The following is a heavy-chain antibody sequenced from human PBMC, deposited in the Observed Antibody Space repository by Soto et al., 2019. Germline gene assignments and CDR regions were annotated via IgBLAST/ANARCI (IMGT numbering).Heavy chain of an antibody. V-gene: IGHV3-74*01. D-gene: IGHD3-22*01. J-gene: IGHJ4*02. CDR3: VRSLGGYDDY. CDR2: IKTDGTIT. CDR1: GFTFSSSW. Sequence: GGALRLSCAAYGFTFSSSWMHWARQAPGEGLAWVSHIKTDGTITDYADSVKGRFTISRDNAKDTLFLQMNSLRAEDTAVYYCVRSLGGYDDYWGQGILVTAPQ.